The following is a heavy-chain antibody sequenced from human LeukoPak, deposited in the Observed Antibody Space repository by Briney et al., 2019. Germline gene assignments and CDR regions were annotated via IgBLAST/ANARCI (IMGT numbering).Heavy chain of an antibody. J-gene: IGHJ4*02. Sequence: GGSLRLSCAASGFTFSSYSMNWVRQAPGKGLEWVSSTSSSSYIYYADSVKGRFTISRDNAKNSLYLQMNSLRAEDTAVYYCARDLSMVSPPFDYWGQGTLVTVSS. V-gene: IGHV3-21*01. CDR1: GFTFSSYS. CDR3: ARDLSMVSPPFDY. D-gene: IGHD2/OR15-2a*01. CDR2: TSSSSYI.